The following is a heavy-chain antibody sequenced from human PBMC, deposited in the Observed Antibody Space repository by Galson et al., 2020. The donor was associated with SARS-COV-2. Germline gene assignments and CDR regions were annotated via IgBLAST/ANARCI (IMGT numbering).Heavy chain of an antibody. CDR3: ASTRVSFPFSGDDAFDI. V-gene: IGHV4-31*03. Sequence: TLSLTCTVSGGSISSGGYYWSWIRQHPGKGLEWIGYIYYSGSTYYNPSLKSRVTISVDTSKNQFSLKLSSVTAADTAVYYCASTRVSFPFSGDDAFDIWGQGTTVAGCS. CDR2: IYYSGST. J-gene: IGHJ3*02. CDR1: GGSISSGGYY. D-gene: IGHD3-16*01.